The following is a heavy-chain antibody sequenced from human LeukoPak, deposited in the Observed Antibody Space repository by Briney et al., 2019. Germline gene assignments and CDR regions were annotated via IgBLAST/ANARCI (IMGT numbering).Heavy chain of an antibody. V-gene: IGHV3-9*01. CDR2: ISWNSNNI. J-gene: IGHJ6*02. D-gene: IGHD5-12*01. Sequence: GGSLRLSCAASGFTFDNFGMYWFRQAPGRGLEWVTAISWNSNNIAYADSVKGRFTLSRDNAENSLYLQMNSLRAEDTALYYCAKDIAVPTISYGMDVWGQGTTVTVSS. CDR3: AKDIAVPTISYGMDV. CDR1: GFTFDNFG.